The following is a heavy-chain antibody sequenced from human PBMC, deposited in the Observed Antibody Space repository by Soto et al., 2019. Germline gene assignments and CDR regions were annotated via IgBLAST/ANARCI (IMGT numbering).Heavy chain of an antibody. D-gene: IGHD6-6*01. CDR1: GFTLSGYA. J-gene: IGHJ6*03. V-gene: IGHV3-64*01. CDR2: ISSNGVGT. Sequence: EVQLAESGGGLAQPGGSLRLSCAASGFTLSGYAMDWVRQAPGKGLEYVSGISSNGVGTYYANSVQGRFTISRDNSKKTVYLQMGSLSPEDMAVYYFARRARPDFYYMDVWGKGTTVTVSS. CDR3: ARRARPDFYYMDV.